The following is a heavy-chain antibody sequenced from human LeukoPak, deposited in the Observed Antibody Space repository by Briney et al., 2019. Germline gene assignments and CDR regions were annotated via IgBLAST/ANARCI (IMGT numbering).Heavy chain of an antibody. CDR2: ISYDGSNK. V-gene: IGHV3-30*01. D-gene: IGHD3-3*01. CDR1: GFTFSSYA. Sequence: PGRSLRLSCAASGFTFSSYAMHWVRQAPGKGLEWVAVISYDGSNKYYAESVKGRFTISRDNSKNTLYLQMNSLRAEDTAVYYCAREGLGVVYYYYYYMDVWGKGTTVSVSS. J-gene: IGHJ6*03. CDR3: AREGLGVVYYYYYYMDV.